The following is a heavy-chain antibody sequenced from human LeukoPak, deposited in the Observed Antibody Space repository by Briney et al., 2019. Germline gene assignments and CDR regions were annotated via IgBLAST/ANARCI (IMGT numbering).Heavy chain of an antibody. CDR1: GFTFSSYS. CDR2: ISSSSSYI. CDR3: ARSRYCSGGNCYLDAFVI. Sequence: GGCLRLSCAASGFTFSSYSMNWVRQAPGKGLEWVSSISSSSSYIYYADSVRGRFTISRDNAKNSLYLQMNSLRAEDTAVYYCARSRYCSGGNCYLDAFVIWGQGTMVTVSS. J-gene: IGHJ3*02. D-gene: IGHD2-15*01. V-gene: IGHV3-21*01.